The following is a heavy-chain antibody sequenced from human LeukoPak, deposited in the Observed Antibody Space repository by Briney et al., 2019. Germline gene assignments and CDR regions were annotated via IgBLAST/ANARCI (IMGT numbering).Heavy chain of an antibody. Sequence: PGGSLRLSCEASGFXFNNFAIGWVRQAPGKGLEWISGITNSGRNTYYADSVRGRFTVSRDNSKNTVVLQMGSLRHDDTAVYYCVKDDGSGSYYKRGAFNIWGHGTMVKVAS. J-gene: IGHJ3*02. CDR3: VKDDGSGSYYKRGAFNI. V-gene: IGHV3-23*05. D-gene: IGHD3-10*01. CDR2: ITNSGRNT. CDR1: GFXFNNFA.